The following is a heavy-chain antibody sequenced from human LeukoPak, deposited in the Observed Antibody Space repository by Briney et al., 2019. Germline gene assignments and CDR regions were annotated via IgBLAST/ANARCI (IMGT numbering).Heavy chain of an antibody. Sequence: GGSLRLSFAASGFTFSSYGMHWVRQAPGKGLEWVAVISYDGSNKYYADSVKGRFTISRDNSKNTLYLQMNSLRAEDTAVYYCAKVIPVRYSKGPYYFDYWGQGTLVTVSS. J-gene: IGHJ4*02. CDR2: ISYDGSNK. CDR1: GFTFSSYG. V-gene: IGHV3-30*18. CDR3: AKVIPVRYSKGPYYFDY. D-gene: IGHD2-15*01.